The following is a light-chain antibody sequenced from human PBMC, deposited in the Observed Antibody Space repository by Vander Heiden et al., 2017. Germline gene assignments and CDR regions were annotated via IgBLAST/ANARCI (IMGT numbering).Light chain of an antibody. CDR3: AAWDDSLSGPWV. CDR2: RNN. V-gene: IGLV1-47*01. J-gene: IGLJ1*01. Sequence: QSVLTPPPSASGTPGPRVTISCSGSSSNIGSNYVYWYQQLPGTAPKLLIYRNNQRPSGVPDRFSGSKSGTSASLAISGLRSEDEADYYCAAWDDSLSGPWVFGTGTKVTVL. CDR1: SSNIGSNY.